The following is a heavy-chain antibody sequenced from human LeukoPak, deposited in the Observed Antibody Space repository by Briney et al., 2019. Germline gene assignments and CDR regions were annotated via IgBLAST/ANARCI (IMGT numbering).Heavy chain of an antibody. Sequence: GGSLRLSCAAYGFTFSSYEMNWVRQAPGKGLEWVSYISSSGSTMYYADSVKGRFTISRDNAKNSLYLQMNSLRAEDTAVYYCARDNYDSSGYYFDWGQGTLVTVSS. D-gene: IGHD3-22*01. J-gene: IGHJ4*02. CDR2: ISSSGSTM. V-gene: IGHV3-48*03. CDR3: ARDNYDSSGYYFD. CDR1: GFTFSSYE.